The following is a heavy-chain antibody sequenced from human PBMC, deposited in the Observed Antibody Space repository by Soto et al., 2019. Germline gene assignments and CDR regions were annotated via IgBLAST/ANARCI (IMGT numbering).Heavy chain of an antibody. CDR3: VRSGRRSGIDY. Sequence: QVQLVQSGAEVKKPGASVKVSCEASGYTFSSYDISWVRQATGQGLEWMGWVNPNSNETDYAQKFQGRVTMTGNTSIRKAYMELSSLRSDDTAVYYCVRSGRRSGIDYWGQGTLVTVSS. CDR1: GYTFSSYD. J-gene: IGHJ4*02. CDR2: VNPNSNET. D-gene: IGHD1-1*01. V-gene: IGHV1-8*02.